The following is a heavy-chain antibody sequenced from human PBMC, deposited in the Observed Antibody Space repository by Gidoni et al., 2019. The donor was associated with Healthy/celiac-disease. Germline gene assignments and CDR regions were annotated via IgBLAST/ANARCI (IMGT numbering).Heavy chain of an antibody. D-gene: IGHD2-15*01. CDR3: AKRYCSGGSCYGSHFDY. CDR2: ISGSGGST. Sequence: EVQLLESGGGWVQPGGSLRLSCAASGFTFSSYAMSWVRQAPGKGLEWVSAISGSGGSTYYADSVKGRFTISRDNSKNTLYLQMNSLRAEDTAVYYCAKRYCSGGSCYGSHFDYWGQGTLVTVSS. J-gene: IGHJ4*02. CDR1: GFTFSSYA. V-gene: IGHV3-23*01.